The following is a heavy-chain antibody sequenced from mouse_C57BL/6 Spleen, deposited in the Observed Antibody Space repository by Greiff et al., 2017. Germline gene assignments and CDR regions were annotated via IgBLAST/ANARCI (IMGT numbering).Heavy chain of an antibody. CDR3: ARAGGGNDPPAWFAY. J-gene: IGHJ3*01. D-gene: IGHD2-2*01. CDR1: GYAFSSYW. CDR2: IYPGDGDT. V-gene: IGHV1-80*01. Sequence: QVQLKESGAELVKPGASVKISCKASGYAFSSYWMNWVKQRPGKGLEWIGQIYPGDGDTNYNGKFKGKATLTADKAYSTAYMQLSRLPSESSAVYFCARAGGGNDPPAWFAYWGQGTMVTVSS.